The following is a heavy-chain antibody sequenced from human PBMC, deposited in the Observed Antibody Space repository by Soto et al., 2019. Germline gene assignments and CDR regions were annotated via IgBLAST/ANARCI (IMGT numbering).Heavy chain of an antibody. D-gene: IGHD3-10*01. Sequence: SETLSLTCTVSGGSISSGDYYWSWIRQPPGKGLEWIGEINHRGSTNCNPSLKSRVTISVDTSKNQFSLKLSSVTAADTAVYYCARAGTTMVRGVISGWFDPWGQGTLVTVSS. CDR2: INHRGST. CDR3: ARAGTTMVRGVISGWFDP. V-gene: IGHV4-61*08. J-gene: IGHJ5*02. CDR1: GGSISSGDYY.